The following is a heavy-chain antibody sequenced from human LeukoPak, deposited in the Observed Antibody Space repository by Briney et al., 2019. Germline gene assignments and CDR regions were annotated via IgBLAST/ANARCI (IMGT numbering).Heavy chain of an antibody. J-gene: IGHJ4*02. CDR3: ARGDDLLGGANDY. Sequence: SETLSLTCAVYGGSFSGYYWSWIRQPPGKGLEWIGEINHSGSTNYNPSLKSRVTISVDTSKNQFSLKLSSVTAADTAVYYCARGDDLLGGANDYWGQGTLVTVSS. D-gene: IGHD3-16*01. V-gene: IGHV4-34*01. CDR2: INHSGST. CDR1: GGSFSGYY.